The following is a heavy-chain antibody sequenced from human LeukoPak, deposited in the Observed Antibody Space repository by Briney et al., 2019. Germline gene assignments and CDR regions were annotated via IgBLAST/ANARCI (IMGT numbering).Heavy chain of an antibody. CDR2: IYHSGST. CDR3: ARRYDY. V-gene: IGHV4-38-2*02. J-gene: IGHJ4*02. Sequence: SETLSLTCTVSGYSISSGYYWGWIRQPPGKGLEWIGSIYHSGSTYYNPSLKSRVTISVDTSKNQFSLKLSSVTAADTAVYYCARRYDYWGQGTLVTVSS. CDR1: GYSISSGYY. D-gene: IGHD1-26*01.